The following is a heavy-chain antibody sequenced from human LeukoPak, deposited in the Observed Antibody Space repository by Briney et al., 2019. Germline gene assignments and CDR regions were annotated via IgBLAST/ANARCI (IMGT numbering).Heavy chain of an antibody. CDR1: GGSISSSSYF. D-gene: IGHD3-10*01. V-gene: IGHV4-39*01. J-gene: IGHJ4*02. CDR3: ARHRFGGFYYFDY. CDR2: IYYSGST. Sequence: SETLSLTCTVPGGSISSSSYFWGWIRQPPRKGLEWIGSIYYSGSTYYNPSLKSRVTISVDTSKNQFSLKLTSVTASDTAVYYCARHRFGGFYYFDYWGQGTLVTVSS.